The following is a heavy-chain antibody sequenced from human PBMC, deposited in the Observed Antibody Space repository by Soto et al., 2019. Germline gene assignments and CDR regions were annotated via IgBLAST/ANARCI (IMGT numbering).Heavy chain of an antibody. CDR3: ARDLGTAMVTATFYGMDV. J-gene: IGHJ6*02. V-gene: IGHV3-53*01. CDR2: IYRGDSI. D-gene: IGHD5-18*01. CDR1: GFTVSSNF. Sequence: GGSLRLSCAASGFTVSSNFMCWVRQPPGEGLEWVSVIYRGDSIYYADSVKGRFTISRDNAKNSLYLQMNSLRAEDTAVYYCARDLGTAMVTATFYGMDVWGQGTTVTVSS.